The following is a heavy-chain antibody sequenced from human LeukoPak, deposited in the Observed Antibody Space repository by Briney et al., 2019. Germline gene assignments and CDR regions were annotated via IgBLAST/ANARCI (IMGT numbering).Heavy chain of an antibody. Sequence: ASVKVSCTASGYTFTSYYMHWVRQAPGQGLEWMGIINPSGGSTSYAQKFQGRVTMTRDTSTSTVYMELSSLRSEDTAVYYCARRSKGFGELLSDYYGMDVWGQGTTVTVSS. CDR3: ARRSKGFGELLSDYYGMDV. D-gene: IGHD3-10*01. CDR2: INPSGGST. V-gene: IGHV1-46*01. J-gene: IGHJ6*02. CDR1: GYTFTSYY.